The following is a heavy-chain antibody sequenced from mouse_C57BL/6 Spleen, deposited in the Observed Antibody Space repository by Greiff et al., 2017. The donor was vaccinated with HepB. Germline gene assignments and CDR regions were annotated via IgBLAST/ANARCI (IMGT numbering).Heavy chain of an antibody. CDR2: ISSGSSTI. Sequence: EVHLVESGGGLVKPGGSLKLSCAASGFTFSDYGMHWVRQAPEKGLEWVAYISSGSSTIYYADTVKGRFTISRDNAKNTLFLQMTSLRSEDTAMYYCARTFYYGYSYFDYWGQGTTLTVSS. V-gene: IGHV5-17*01. CDR3: ARTFYYGYSYFDY. J-gene: IGHJ2*01. D-gene: IGHD2-2*01. CDR1: GFTFSDYG.